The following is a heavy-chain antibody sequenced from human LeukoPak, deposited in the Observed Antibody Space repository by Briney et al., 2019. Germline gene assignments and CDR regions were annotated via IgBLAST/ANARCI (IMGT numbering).Heavy chain of an antibody. D-gene: IGHD3-9*01. CDR3: ARGNDDILTGFYSDY. Sequence: ASVKVSCKASGYTFTGYYMHWVRQPPGQGLEWMGWINPNSGGTNYAQKFQGRVTMTRDTSISTAYMELSRLRSDDTAVYYCARGNDDILTGFYSDYWGQGTLVTVSS. CDR1: GYTFTGYY. V-gene: IGHV1-2*02. J-gene: IGHJ4*02. CDR2: INPNSGGT.